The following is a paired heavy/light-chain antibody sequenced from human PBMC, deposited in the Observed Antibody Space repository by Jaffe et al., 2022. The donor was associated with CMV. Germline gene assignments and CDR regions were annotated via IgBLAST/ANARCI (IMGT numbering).Light chain of an antibody. Sequence: DIQMTQSPSSLSASVGDRVTITCRASQNIDRRLAWYQQKPGKAPKLLIYEALGLQSGAPSRFSGSGSGTEFTLIISGLQPDDFATYYCQQGWTFGQGTKVEV. CDR2: EAL. CDR3: QQGWT. V-gene: IGKV1-5*03. CDR1: QNIDRR. J-gene: IGKJ1*01.
Heavy chain of an antibody. V-gene: IGHV1-18*04. CDR2: IHVNTGNT. CDR1: GYTFTTYA. CDR3: ARSTYYGSGSHHLDYSYYYMDV. Sequence: QAQLVQSGTEVKKPGASVTVSCKASGYTFTTYAISWVRQAPGQGLEWLGWIHVNTGNTNHVQKFQGRVTLTTDTASSTAYMELKSLKSDDTAVYYCARSTYYGSGSHHLDYSYYYMDVWGKGTAVTVSS. D-gene: IGHD3-10*01. J-gene: IGHJ6*03.